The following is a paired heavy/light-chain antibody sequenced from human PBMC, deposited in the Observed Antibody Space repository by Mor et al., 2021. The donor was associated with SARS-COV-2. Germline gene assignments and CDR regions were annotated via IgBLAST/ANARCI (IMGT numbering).Light chain of an antibody. CDR2: DIS. CDR3: QQYNAYPLT. J-gene: IGKJ4*01. V-gene: IGKV1-16*02. Sequence: DIQMTQSPSSLSASVGDRVTITCRASHGISTSLAWFQQKPGKAPKSLIYDISTLQIGVPSKFSGSGSGTDFTLTISSLQPEDSATYYCQQYNAYPLTFGGGTKVEIK. CDR1: HGISTS.
Heavy chain of an antibody. J-gene: IGHJ1*01. Sequence: QVQLVQSGAEVQKPGASVKVSCMASGYTFSSYCLHWLRQAPGQGLEWIGVIHPTGASTPYTNYAQNFQGRVTLTRDTSTSTVYMELSGLRSQDTAVYFCARSGFSSSWLSYFQHWGQGTLVAVSS. D-gene: IGHD6-13*01. CDR3: ARSGFSSSWLSYFQH. CDR2: IHPTGASTPYT. V-gene: IGHV1-46*01. CDR1: GYTFSSYC.